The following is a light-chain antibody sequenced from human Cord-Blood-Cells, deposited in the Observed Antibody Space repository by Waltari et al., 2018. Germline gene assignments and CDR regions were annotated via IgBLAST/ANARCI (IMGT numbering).Light chain of an antibody. Sequence: DIQMTQSPSTLSASVGDRVTITCRASQSISSWLDWYQQKPGKAPKLLIYDASSLESGVPSRFSGSGSGTDFTLTISSLQPDDFATYYCQQNNSNPWTFGQGTKLEIK. CDR2: DAS. CDR1: QSISSW. J-gene: IGKJ1*01. CDR3: QQNNSNPWT. V-gene: IGKV1-5*01.